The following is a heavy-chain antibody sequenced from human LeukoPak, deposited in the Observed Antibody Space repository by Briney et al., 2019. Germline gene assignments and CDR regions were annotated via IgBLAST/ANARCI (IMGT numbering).Heavy chain of an antibody. Sequence: ASVKVSCKASGYTFTGYYMHWVRQAPGQGLEWMGWINPNSGGTNYAQKFQGRVTMTRDTSISTAYMELSSLKSDDTVVYYCEREAGIIGTMVSDWGQGTLVTVSS. V-gene: IGHV1-2*02. CDR2: INPNSGGT. D-gene: IGHD1-7*01. CDR3: EREAGIIGTMVSD. CDR1: GYTFTGYY. J-gene: IGHJ4*02.